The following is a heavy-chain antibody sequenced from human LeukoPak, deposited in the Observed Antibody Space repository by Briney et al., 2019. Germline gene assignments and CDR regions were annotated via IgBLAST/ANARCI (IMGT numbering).Heavy chain of an antibody. CDR1: GYTFTSYY. CDR3: ARFLPDCSSTSCHPVYYYDSSGVDAFDI. V-gene: IGHV1-46*01. D-gene: IGHD3-22*01. J-gene: IGHJ3*02. CDR2: INPSGGST. Sequence: ASVKVSCKASGYTFTSYYMHWVRQAPGQGLEWMGIINPSGGSTSYAQKFQGRVTMTRDTSTSTVYMELSSLRSEDTAVYYCARFLPDCSSTSCHPVYYYDSSGVDAFDIWGQGTMVTVSS.